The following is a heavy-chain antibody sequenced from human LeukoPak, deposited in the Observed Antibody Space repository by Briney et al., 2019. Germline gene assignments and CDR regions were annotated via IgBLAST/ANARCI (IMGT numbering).Heavy chain of an antibody. J-gene: IGHJ4*02. CDR1: GYPISSGFY. D-gene: IGHD3-22*01. CDR3: ARLTGYMIEDYFDY. CDR2: VYHGGSS. Sequence: SETLSLTCTVSGYPISSGFYWGWIRQPPGKGLEWIGNVYHGGSSYYNPSLKSRVTISVDTSKNQFSLNLYSVTAADTAVYYCARLTGYMIEDYFDYWGQGTLVTVSS. V-gene: IGHV4-38-2*02.